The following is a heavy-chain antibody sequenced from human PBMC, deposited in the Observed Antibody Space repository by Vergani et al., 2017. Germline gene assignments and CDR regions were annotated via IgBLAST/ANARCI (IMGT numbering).Heavy chain of an antibody. D-gene: IGHD5-24*01. Sequence: QVQLVQSGAEVKKPGSSVKVSCKASGGTFSSYAISWVRQAPGQGLEWMGGIIPIFGTANYAQKFQGRVTITADESTSTAYMELSSLRSEDTAVYYCARDMGLEMATIKDYYYYYMDVWGKVTTVTVSS. J-gene: IGHJ6*03. V-gene: IGHV1-69*01. CDR1: GGTFSSYA. CDR2: IIPIFGTA. CDR3: ARDMGLEMATIKDYYYYYMDV.